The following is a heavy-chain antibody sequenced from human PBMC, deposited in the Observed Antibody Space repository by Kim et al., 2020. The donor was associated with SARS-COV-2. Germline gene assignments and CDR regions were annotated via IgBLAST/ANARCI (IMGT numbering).Heavy chain of an antibody. V-gene: IGHV1-69*13. CDR1: GGTFSSYA. D-gene: IGHD1-20*01. CDR3: ARVGITGTTLPGWDYYYMDV. J-gene: IGHJ6*03. CDR2: IIPIFGTA. Sequence: SVKVSCKASGGTFSSYAISWVRQAPGQGLEWMGGIIPIFGTANYAQKFQGRVTITADESTSTAYMELSSLRSEDTAVYYCARVGITGTTLPGWDYYYMDVWGKGTTVTVSS.